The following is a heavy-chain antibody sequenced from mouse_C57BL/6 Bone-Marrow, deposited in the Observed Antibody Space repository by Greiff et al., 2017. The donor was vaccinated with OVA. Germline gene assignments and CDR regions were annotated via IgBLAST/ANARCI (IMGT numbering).Heavy chain of an antibody. CDR1: GFTFSSYG. CDR2: ISSGGSYT. CDR3: AREREHVDY. J-gene: IGHJ2*01. V-gene: IGHV5-6*01. Sequence: EVQLVESGGDLVKPGGSLKLSCAASGFTFSSYGMSWVRQTPDKRLEWVATISSGGSYTYYPDSVKGRVTIARDNAKNTLYLQMNSLKSEDTAMYDCAREREHVDYWGRGTTLTVSS.